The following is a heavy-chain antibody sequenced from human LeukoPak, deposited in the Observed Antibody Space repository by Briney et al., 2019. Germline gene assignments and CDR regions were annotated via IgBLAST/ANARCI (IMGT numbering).Heavy chain of an antibody. CDR1: GGSISSYY. CDR2: IYYSGST. D-gene: IGHD3-22*01. CDR3: ARGADSSGYYSIFYFDY. V-gene: IGHV4-59*01. Sequence: SSETLSLTCTVSGGSISSYYWNWIRQPPGKGLEWIGYIYYSGSTNYNPSLKSRVTISVDTSKNQFSLKLSSVTAADTAVYYCARGADSSGYYSIFYFDYWGQGTLVTVSS. J-gene: IGHJ4*02.